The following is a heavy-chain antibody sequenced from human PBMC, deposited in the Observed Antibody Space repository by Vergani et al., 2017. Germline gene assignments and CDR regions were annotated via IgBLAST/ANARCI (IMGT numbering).Heavy chain of an antibody. CDR3: RGEMDV. Sequence: VQLVESGGDLVQPGRSLRLSCTASGFTFGYYAMDWFRQAPGKGLEWVALISNDGRHTYYADSVRGRFSISRDNSKNTLYLQMNSLRTEDTANYYCRGEMDVWGKGTTVTVSS. CDR1: GFTFGYYA. CDR2: ISNDGRHT. J-gene: IGHJ6*04. V-gene: IGHV3-30*04.